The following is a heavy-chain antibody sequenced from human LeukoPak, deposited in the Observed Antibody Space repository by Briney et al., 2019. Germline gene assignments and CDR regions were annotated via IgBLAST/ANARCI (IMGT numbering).Heavy chain of an antibody. J-gene: IGHJ4*02. CDR3: ARDPGNFDY. CDR2: VSGSSSTI. CDR1: GFTLSSYL. V-gene: IGHV3-48*02. Sequence: PGGSLRHSCSAPGFTLSSYLMNWVPQAPGKGLEWVSYVSGSSSTIHYADSVKGRFTISRDNAKNSLHLQINSLRDEDTAVYYCARDPGNFDYWGQGTLVTVSS. D-gene: IGHD6-13*01.